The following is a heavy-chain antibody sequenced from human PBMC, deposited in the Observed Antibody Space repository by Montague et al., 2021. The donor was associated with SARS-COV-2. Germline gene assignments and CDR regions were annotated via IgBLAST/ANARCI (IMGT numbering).Heavy chain of an antibody. Sequence: TLSLTCTVSGGSISSGSYYWSWIRQHPGKGLEWIGYIYYSGSTYYNPSLKSRVTISVDTSKNQFSLKLSSVTAADTAVYYCARVQGITMIVVVIGAFDNWGQGTMVTVSS. CDR1: GGSISSGSYY. J-gene: IGHJ3*02. V-gene: IGHV4-31*03. D-gene: IGHD3-22*01. CDR3: ARVQGITMIVVVIGAFDN. CDR2: IYYSGST.